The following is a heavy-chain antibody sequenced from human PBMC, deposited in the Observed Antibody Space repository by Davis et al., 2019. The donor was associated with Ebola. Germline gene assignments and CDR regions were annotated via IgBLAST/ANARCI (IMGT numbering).Heavy chain of an antibody. V-gene: IGHV3-21*01. J-gene: IGHJ3*02. Sequence: GESLKISCAASGFTFSSYSMNWVRQAPGKGLEWVSSISSSSSYIYYADSVKGRFTISRDNAKNSLYLQMNSLRAEDTAVYYCARPERIGPRPGSFDIWGQGTMVTVSS. D-gene: IGHD6-6*01. CDR1: GFTFSSYS. CDR2: ISSSSSYI. CDR3: ARPERIGPRPGSFDI.